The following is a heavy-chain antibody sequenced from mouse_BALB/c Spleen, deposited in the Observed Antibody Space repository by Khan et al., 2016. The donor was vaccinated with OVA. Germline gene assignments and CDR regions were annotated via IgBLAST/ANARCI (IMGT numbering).Heavy chain of an antibody. J-gene: IGHJ3*01. CDR2: INPGSGGT. V-gene: IGHV1-54*01. CDR3: SRSGYGFGAY. CDR1: GYAFTNYL. Sequence: HVQLQQSGAELVRPGTSVKVSCKASGYAFTNYLIEWVKQRPGQGLEWIGVINPGSGGTNYNEKFKDKATLTADKSSSTAYMQLSSLTSDDSAVYFCSRSGYGFGAYWGPGTLVTVSA. D-gene: IGHD3-2*02.